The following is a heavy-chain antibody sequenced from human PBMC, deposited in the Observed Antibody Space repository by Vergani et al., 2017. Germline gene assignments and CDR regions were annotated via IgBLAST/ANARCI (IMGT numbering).Heavy chain of an antibody. Sequence: EVELVQSGPEMRKPGESLKISCKGSEYSFGNYWIGWVRQMPGKGLEWMGIIYPADSDTRYSPSFQDQVTISADKSISTACLQWDSLKASDTALYYCARHTTYTDSWGQGTLVTVSS. V-gene: IGHV5-51*01. CDR1: EYSFGNYW. D-gene: IGHD1-1*01. CDR3: ARHTTYTDS. J-gene: IGHJ4*02. CDR2: IYPADSDT.